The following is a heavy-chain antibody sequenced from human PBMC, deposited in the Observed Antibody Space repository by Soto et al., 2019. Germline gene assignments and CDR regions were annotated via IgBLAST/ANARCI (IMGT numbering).Heavy chain of an antibody. V-gene: IGHV3-74*01. D-gene: IGHD4-17*01. CDR3: ARSGGGIYGDYEIADY. CDR1: GFTFSSYW. J-gene: IGHJ4*02. CDR2: INSDGSTI. Sequence: GGSLRLSCAASGFTFSSYWMHWVRQAPGKGLVWVSRINSDGSTIRFADSAKGRFTISRDNAKNTLYLQMNSLRAEDTAIYYCARSGGGIYGDYEIADYWGQGTLVTVSS.